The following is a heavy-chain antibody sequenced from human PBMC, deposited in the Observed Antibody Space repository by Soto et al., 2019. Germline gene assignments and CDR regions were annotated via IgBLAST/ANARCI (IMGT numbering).Heavy chain of an antibody. J-gene: IGHJ6*02. V-gene: IGHV4-39*01. CDR1: GGSISSSSYY. Sequence: PSETLSLTCTVSGGSISSSSYYWCWIRQPPGKGLEWIGSIYYSGSTYYNPSLKSRVTISVDTSKNQFSLKLSSVTAADTAVYYCARVFDFWSRTYRIDVWGQGTTVPVSS. CDR2: IYYSGST. D-gene: IGHD3-3*01. CDR3: ARVFDFWSRTYRIDV.